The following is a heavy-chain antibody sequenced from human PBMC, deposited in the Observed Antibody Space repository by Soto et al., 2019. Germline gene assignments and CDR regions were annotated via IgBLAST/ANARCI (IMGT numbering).Heavy chain of an antibody. CDR1: GFTVSSNY. D-gene: IGHD3-10*01. V-gene: IGHV3-53*01. CDR2: IYSGGST. Sequence: GGSLRLSCAASGFTVSSNYMSWVRQAPGKGLEWVSVIYSGGSTYYADSVKGRFTISRDNSKNTLYLQMNSLRAEDTAVYYCARVIRYGSGSYPWTWGQGTLVTVSS. CDR3: ARVIRYGSGSYPWT. J-gene: IGHJ5*02.